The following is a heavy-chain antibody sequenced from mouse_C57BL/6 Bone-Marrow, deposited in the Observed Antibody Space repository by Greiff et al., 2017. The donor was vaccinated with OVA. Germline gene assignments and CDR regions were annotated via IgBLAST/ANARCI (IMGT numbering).Heavy chain of an antibody. CDR3: GSSYDYCDY. CDR2: IDPSDSYT. V-gene: IGHV1-50*01. Sequence: QVQLQQPGAELVKPGASVKLSCKASGYTFTSYWMQWVKQRPGQGLEWIGEIDPSDSYTNYNQKFKGKATLTVDTSSSTAYMQLSSLTSEDSAVYYCGSSYDYCDYWGQGTTLTVSS. CDR1: GYTFTSYW. J-gene: IGHJ2*01. D-gene: IGHD1-1*01.